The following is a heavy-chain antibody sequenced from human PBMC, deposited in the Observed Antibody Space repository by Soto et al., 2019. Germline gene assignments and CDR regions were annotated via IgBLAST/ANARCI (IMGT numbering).Heavy chain of an antibody. D-gene: IGHD1-26*01. CDR3: AGVGATNY. CDR2: IYYSGST. J-gene: IGHJ4*02. V-gene: IGHV4-39*01. CDR1: GGSISSSSYY. Sequence: PSETLSLTCTVSGGSISSSSYYWGWIRQPPGKGLEWIGSIYYSGSTYYNPSLKSRVTISVDTSKNQFSLRLSSVTAADTAVYYCAGVGATNYWGQGTLVTVSS.